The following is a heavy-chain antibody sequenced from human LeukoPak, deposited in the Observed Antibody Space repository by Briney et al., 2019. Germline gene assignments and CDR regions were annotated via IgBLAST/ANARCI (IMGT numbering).Heavy chain of an antibody. V-gene: IGHV3-23*01. Sequence: GGSLRLSCAASGFTFSSYGMSWVRQAPGKGLEWVSAISGSGGSTYYADPVKGRFTISRDNSKNTLSLQMSSLRAEDTAVYYCAKESGATWNIDSWGQGTLVTVSS. CDR2: ISGSGGST. CDR1: GFTFSSYG. CDR3: AKESGATWNIDS. J-gene: IGHJ4*02. D-gene: IGHD1/OR15-1a*01.